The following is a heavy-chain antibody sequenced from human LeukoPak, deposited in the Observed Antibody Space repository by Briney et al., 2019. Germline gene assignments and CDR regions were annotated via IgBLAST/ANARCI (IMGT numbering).Heavy chain of an antibody. V-gene: IGHV1-46*01. J-gene: IGHJ5*02. Sequence: GASVKVSCKASGYTFTSYYMHWVRQAPGQGREGMGIINPSGGSTSYAQKFQGRVTMTRDTSTSTVYMELSSLRSEDTAVYYCARAGCSGGSCYENWFDPWGQGTLVTVSS. CDR2: INPSGGST. CDR3: ARAGCSGGSCYENWFDP. CDR1: GYTFTSYY. D-gene: IGHD2-15*01.